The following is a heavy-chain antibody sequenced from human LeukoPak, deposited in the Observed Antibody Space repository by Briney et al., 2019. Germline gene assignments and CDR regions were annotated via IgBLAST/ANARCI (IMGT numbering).Heavy chain of an antibody. CDR2: IYYSGST. D-gene: IGHD3-22*01. Sequence: SETLSLTCTVSGGSISSDYWSWIRQPPGKGLEWIGYIYYSGSTNYNPSLKSRLTISVDTSKDQFSLKLSSVTAADTAVYYCVREYYDSSGYFHYWGQGTLVTVSS. CDR3: VREYYDSSGYFHY. V-gene: IGHV4-59*01. CDR1: GGSISSDY. J-gene: IGHJ4*02.